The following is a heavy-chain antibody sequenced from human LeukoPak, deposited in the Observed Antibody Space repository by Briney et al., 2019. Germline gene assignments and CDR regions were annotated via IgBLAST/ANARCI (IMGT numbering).Heavy chain of an antibody. CDR2: IIPIFGTA. V-gene: IGHV1-69*05. Sequence: ASVKVSCKASGYTFNNYGISWVRQAPGQGLEWMGGIIPIFGTANYAQKFQGRVTITTDESTSTAYMELSSLRSEDTAVYYCARGGGIITMIVQNWFDPWGQGTLVTVSS. CDR1: GYTFNNYG. CDR3: ARGGGIITMIVQNWFDP. J-gene: IGHJ5*02. D-gene: IGHD3-22*01.